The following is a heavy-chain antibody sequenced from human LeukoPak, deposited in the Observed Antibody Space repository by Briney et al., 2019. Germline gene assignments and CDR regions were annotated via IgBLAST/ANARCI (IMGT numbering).Heavy chain of an antibody. V-gene: IGHV3-23*01. J-gene: IGHJ6*02. D-gene: IGHD6-19*01. Sequence: TGGSLRLSCAASGFTFSTYAMNWVRQAPGKGLEWVSAISGSGGDTYYADSVKGRFTISRDNSKNTLYLQMNSLRAEDTAVYYCAKDEGIAVLYYYGMDVWGQGTTVTVSS. CDR2: ISGSGGDT. CDR3: AKDEGIAVLYYYGMDV. CDR1: GFTFSTYA.